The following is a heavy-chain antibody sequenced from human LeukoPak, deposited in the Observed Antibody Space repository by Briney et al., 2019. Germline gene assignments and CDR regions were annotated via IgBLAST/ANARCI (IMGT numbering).Heavy chain of an antibody. V-gene: IGHV1-69*13. CDR1: GYTFTSYD. CDR3: ARGPIYYFDY. Sequence: SVKVSCKASGYTFTSYDINWVRQATGQGLEWMGGIIPIFGTANYAQKFQGRVTITADESTSTAYMELSSLRSEDTAVYYCARGPIYYFDYWGQGTLVTVSS. D-gene: IGHD3-9*01. CDR2: IIPIFGTA. J-gene: IGHJ4*02.